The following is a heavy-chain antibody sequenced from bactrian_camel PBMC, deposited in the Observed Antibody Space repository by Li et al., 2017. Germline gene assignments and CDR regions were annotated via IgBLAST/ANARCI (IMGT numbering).Heavy chain of an antibody. CDR2: IANRGDIT. Sequence: QLVESGGGSVQAGGSLRLSCAASGFTFSSFRMFWVRQAPGKGLEWVSAIANRGDITYYADSVKGRFTISRDNAKNTVYLQMNSLKPDDTAVYYCMRVGAYYWGQGTQVTVS. CDR3: MRVGAYY. J-gene: IGHJ4*01. CDR1: GFTFSSFR. D-gene: IGHD1*01. V-gene: IGHV3S25*01.